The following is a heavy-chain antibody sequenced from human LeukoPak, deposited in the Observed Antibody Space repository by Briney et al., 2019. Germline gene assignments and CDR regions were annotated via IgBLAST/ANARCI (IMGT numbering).Heavy chain of an antibody. CDR1: GGSFSGYY. V-gene: IGHV4-34*01. CDR2: INHSGST. Sequence: SETLSLTCAVYGGSFSGYYWSWLRQPPGKGLEWIGEINHSGSTNYNPSLKSRVTISLDTSKNQFSLKLSSMTAADTAVYYCARAKGIGLRGYSYGYYFDYWGQGILVTVSS. J-gene: IGHJ4*02. CDR3: ARAKGIGLRGYSYGYYFDY. D-gene: IGHD5-18*01.